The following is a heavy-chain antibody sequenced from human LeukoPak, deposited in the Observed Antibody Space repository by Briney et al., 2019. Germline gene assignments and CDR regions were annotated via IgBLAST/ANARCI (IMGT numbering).Heavy chain of an antibody. CDR3: VTDRDGIWRKRFDY. CDR1: GLSFSTYW. Sequence: QPGGSLRLSCAASGLSFSTYWMNWVRQAPGEGLEWVANIDRDGSETNYGDSVRGRFTISRDNADNSLYLQMDSLGVEDTAVYYCVTDRDGIWRKRFDYRGQGTLVTVSS. V-gene: IGHV3-7*01. D-gene: IGHD1-1*01. J-gene: IGHJ4*02. CDR2: IDRDGSET.